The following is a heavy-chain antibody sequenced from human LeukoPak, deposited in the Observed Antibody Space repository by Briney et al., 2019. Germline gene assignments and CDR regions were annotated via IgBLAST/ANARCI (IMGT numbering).Heavy chain of an antibody. J-gene: IGHJ2*01. CDR1: GGSVSSGSYY. Sequence: SETLSLTCTVSGGSVSSGSYYWSWIRQPPGKGLEWIGYIYYSGSTNYNPSLESRVTISVDTSKNQFSLKLSSVTAADTAVYYCARDRSSGDWYWYIDLWGRGTLVTVS. D-gene: IGHD2-21*02. CDR2: IYYSGST. CDR3: ARDRSSGDWYWYIDL. V-gene: IGHV4-61*01.